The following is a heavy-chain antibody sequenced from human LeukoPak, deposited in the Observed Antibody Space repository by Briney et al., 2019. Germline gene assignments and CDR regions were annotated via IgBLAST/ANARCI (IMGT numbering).Heavy chain of an antibody. CDR1: GFTFSSYG. D-gene: IGHD4-17*01. Sequence: GRSQRLSCAASGFTFSSYGMHWVRQAPGKGLEWVAFIRFDGSNKYYADSVKGRFTISRDNSKNTLYLQMNSLRAEDTAVYYCAKSPMRTVTTNYFDYWGLGTLVTVSS. CDR2: IRFDGSNK. V-gene: IGHV3-30*02. J-gene: IGHJ4*02. CDR3: AKSPMRTVTTNYFDY.